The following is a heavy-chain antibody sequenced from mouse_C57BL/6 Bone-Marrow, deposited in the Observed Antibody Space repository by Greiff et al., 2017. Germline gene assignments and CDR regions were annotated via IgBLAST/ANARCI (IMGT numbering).Heavy chain of an antibody. CDR3: AREGTTVIANWYIDV. V-gene: IGHV1-7*01. Sequence: VQLQQSGAELAKPGASVKLSCKASGYTFTSYWMHWVKQRPGQGLEWIGYINPSSGDTKYNQKFKDKATLTADKSSSTAYMQLSSLTCEDSAVYYCAREGTTVIANWYIDVWGTGTTVTVSS. CDR1: GYTFTSYW. CDR2: INPSSGDT. D-gene: IGHD1-1*01. J-gene: IGHJ1*03.